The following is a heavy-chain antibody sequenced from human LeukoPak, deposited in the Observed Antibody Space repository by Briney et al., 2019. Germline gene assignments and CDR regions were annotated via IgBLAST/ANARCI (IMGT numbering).Heavy chain of an antibody. CDR2: IIPIFGTA. D-gene: IGHD1-26*01. CDR3: ARDVGGSGSYFSN. V-gene: IGHV1-69*13. J-gene: IGHJ4*02. Sequence: SVTVSCKASGGTFSSYAISWVRQAPGQGLEWMGGIIPIFGTANYAQKFQGRVTITADESTSTAYMELSSLRSEDTAVYYCARDVGGSGSYFSNWGQGTLVTVSS. CDR1: GGTFSSYA.